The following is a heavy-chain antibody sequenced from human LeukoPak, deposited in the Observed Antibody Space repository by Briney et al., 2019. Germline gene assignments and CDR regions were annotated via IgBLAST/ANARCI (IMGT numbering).Heavy chain of an antibody. D-gene: IGHD7-27*01. CDR1: GFTFSGSA. CDR3: AREEGGNLGIDYYFDY. J-gene: IGHJ4*02. CDR2: IRSKANSYAT. Sequence: GGSLRLSCAASGFTFSGSAMHWVRQASGKGLEGFGRIRSKANSYATAYDASVKGRFTISRADSKNTAYLQMNSLRAEDTAVYYCAREEGGNLGIDYYFDYWGQGTLVTVSS. V-gene: IGHV3-73*01.